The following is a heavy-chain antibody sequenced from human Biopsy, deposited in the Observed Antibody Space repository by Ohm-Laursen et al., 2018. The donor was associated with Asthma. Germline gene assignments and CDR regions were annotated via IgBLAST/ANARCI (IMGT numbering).Heavy chain of an antibody. Sequence: VKISCNTLGGTFNTYVIGWVRQAPGQGLEWMGGINSVFGTTTYPQKFQDRVTITADDSTGTVYMELSSLRSEDTAVYYCARKAGSCISRTCYSLDFWGQGTLVTVSS. D-gene: IGHD2-2*01. V-gene: IGHV1-69*13. CDR1: GGTFNTYV. J-gene: IGHJ4*02. CDR2: INSVFGTT. CDR3: ARKAGSCISRTCYSLDF.